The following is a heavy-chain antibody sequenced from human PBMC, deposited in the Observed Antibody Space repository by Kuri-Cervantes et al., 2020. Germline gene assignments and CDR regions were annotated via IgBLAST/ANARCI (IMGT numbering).Heavy chain of an antibody. CDR1: GGSISSSSYY. CDR2: INHSGST. D-gene: IGHD2-15*01. V-gene: IGHV4-39*07. CDR3: ARGQRDCSGGSCYLRGYYYYYMDV. J-gene: IGHJ6*03. Sequence: SETLSLTCTVSGGSISSSSYYWGWIRQPPGKGLEWIGEINHSGSTNYNPSLKSRVTISVDTSKNQFSLKLSSVTAADTAVYYCARGQRDCSGGSCYLRGYYYYYMDVWGKGTTVTVSS.